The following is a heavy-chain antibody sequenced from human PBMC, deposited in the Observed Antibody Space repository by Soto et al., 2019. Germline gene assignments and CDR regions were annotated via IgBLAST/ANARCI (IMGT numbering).Heavy chain of an antibody. CDR3: ASNSYGYTFYEY. V-gene: IGHV4-30-4*01. CDR2: IYYSGST. J-gene: IGHJ4*02. D-gene: IGHD5-18*01. CDR1: GGSISSGDYY. Sequence: QVQLQESGPGLVKPSQTLSLTCTVSGGSISSGDYYWSWIRQPPGKGLEWIGYIYYSGSTYYNPSLKRRVTISVDASKNQFSLKLSSVTSADTAVYYCASNSYGYTFYEYWGQGTLVTVSS.